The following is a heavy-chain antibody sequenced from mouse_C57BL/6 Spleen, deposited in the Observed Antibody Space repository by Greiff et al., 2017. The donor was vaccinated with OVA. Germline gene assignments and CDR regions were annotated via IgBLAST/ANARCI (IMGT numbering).Heavy chain of an antibody. CDR3: ARNGWAY. CDR2: IWSGGGA. V-gene: IGHV2-2*01. D-gene: IGHD2-3*01. CDR1: GFSLTSYG. Sequence: QVQLKESGPGLVQPSQSLSITCTVSGFSLTSYGVHWVRQSPGKGLEWLGVIWSGGGADYNAAFISRLSISKDNSKSQVFFKMNSLQADDTAIYYCARNGWAYWGQGTLVTVSA. J-gene: IGHJ3*01.